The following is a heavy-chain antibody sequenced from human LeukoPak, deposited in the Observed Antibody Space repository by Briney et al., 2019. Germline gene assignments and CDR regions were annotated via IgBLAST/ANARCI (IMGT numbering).Heavy chain of an antibody. V-gene: IGHV3-48*02. CDR2: IDTSSSTM. Sequence: GGSLRLSCAASAFTFSDYSMDWVRQAPGKGLEWISYIDTSSSTMYYADSVMGRFTISRDNAKESLYLQMNSLRDEDTAVYYCAREDDSWGPNNLDLWGQGTMVTVSS. CDR3: AREDDSWGPNNLDL. J-gene: IGHJ3*01. D-gene: IGHD7-27*01. CDR1: AFTFSDYS.